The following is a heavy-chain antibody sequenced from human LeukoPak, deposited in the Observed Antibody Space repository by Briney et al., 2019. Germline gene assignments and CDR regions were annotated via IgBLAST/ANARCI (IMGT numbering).Heavy chain of an antibody. CDR2: ISSSSSSK. V-gene: IGHV3-48*01. D-gene: IGHD1-26*01. CDR3: ARDSGYAFDI. Sequence: GGSLRLSCAASGLTFSGHTMNWVRQAPGKGLEWVSYISSSSSSKYYADSVKGRFTISSDNAKNSLYLQMNSLRAEDTGVYYCARDSGYAFDIWGQGTMVTVSS. CDR1: GLTFSGHT. J-gene: IGHJ3*02.